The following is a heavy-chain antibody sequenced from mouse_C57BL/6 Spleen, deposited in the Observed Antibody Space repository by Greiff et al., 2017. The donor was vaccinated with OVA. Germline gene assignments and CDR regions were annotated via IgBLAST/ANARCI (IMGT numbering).Heavy chain of an antibody. J-gene: IGHJ2*01. CDR3: ALDYALFDY. V-gene: IGHV1-26*01. D-gene: IGHD2-4*01. Sequence: EVQLQQSGPELVKPGASVKISCKASGYTFTDYYMNWVKQSHGKSLEWIGDINPNNGGTSYNQKFKGKATLTVDKSSSTAYMELRSLTSEDSAVYYCALDYALFDYWGQGTTLTVSS. CDR2: INPNNGGT. CDR1: GYTFTDYY.